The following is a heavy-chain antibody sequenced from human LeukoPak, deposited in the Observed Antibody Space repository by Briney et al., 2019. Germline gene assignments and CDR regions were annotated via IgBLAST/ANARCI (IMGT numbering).Heavy chain of an antibody. J-gene: IGHJ4*02. CDR1: GFTFSSYG. Sequence: GGSLRLSCAASGFTFSSYGMHWVRQAPGKGLEWVAVIWYGGSNKYYADSVKGRFTISRDNSKNTLYLQMNSLRAEDTAVYYCARDNHYDSSGNDYWGQGTLVTVSS. V-gene: IGHV3-33*01. CDR3: ARDNHYDSSGNDY. D-gene: IGHD3-22*01. CDR2: IWYGGSNK.